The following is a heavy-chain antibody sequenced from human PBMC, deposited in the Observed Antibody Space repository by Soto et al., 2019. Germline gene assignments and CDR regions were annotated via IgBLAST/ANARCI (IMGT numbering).Heavy chain of an antibody. V-gene: IGHV3-33*01. D-gene: IGHD4-17*01. CDR2: IWYDGSNE. J-gene: IGHJ4*02. Sequence: GGSLRLSCAASGFSFRSYGFHWVRQAPGKGLEWVALIWYDGSNEYYADSVKGRFTISRDNSKNTLSLQMISLRAEDTAVYYCARDTYGDGGVDYWGQGTLVTVSS. CDR1: GFSFRSYG. CDR3: ARDTYGDGGVDY.